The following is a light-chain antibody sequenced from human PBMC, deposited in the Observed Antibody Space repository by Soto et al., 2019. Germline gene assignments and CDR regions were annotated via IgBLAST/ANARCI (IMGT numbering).Light chain of an antibody. CDR1: QDIRSG. V-gene: IGKV1-13*02. CDR2: DAS. J-gene: IGKJ4*01. Sequence: AIQLTQSPSSLSASVGDRVTITCRASQDIRSGLAWYQQQPGKAPKLLIFDASSLKSGVPSRFSGSGSGTDFTLTISSLQPEDFATYYCQQCNTYPLTFGGGTKVEI. CDR3: QQCNTYPLT.